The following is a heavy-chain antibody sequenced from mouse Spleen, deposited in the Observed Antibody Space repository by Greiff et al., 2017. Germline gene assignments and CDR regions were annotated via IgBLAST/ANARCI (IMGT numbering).Heavy chain of an antibody. CDR2: ISSGGSYT. V-gene: IGHV5-9-4*01. CDR1: GFTFSSYA. CDR3: ARDEYFAY. J-gene: IGHJ3*01. D-gene: IGHD5-1*01. Sequence: EVMLVESGGGLVKPGGSLKLSCAASGFTFSSYAMSWVRQSPEKRLEWVAEISSGGSYTYYPDTVTGRFTISRDNAKNTLYLEMSSLRSEDTAMYYCARDEYFAYWGQGTLVTVSA.